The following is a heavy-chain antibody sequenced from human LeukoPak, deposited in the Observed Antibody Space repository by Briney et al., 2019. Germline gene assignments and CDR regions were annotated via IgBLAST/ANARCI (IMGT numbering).Heavy chain of an antibody. Sequence: GASVKVSCKASGYTFTSYYMHWVRQAPGQGLEWMGIINPSGGSTSYAQKFQGRVTMTRDMSTSTVYMELSSLRSEDTVVYYCARDRPRDGYNFGEFDYWGHGTLVTVSS. J-gene: IGHJ4*01. CDR2: INPSGGST. D-gene: IGHD5-24*01. CDR1: GYTFTSYY. V-gene: IGHV1-46*01. CDR3: ARDRPRDGYNFGEFDY.